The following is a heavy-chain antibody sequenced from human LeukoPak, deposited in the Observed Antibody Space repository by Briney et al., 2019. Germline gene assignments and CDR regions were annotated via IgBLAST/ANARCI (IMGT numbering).Heavy chain of an antibody. D-gene: IGHD4-11*01. Sequence: SETLSLTCTVSGGSISGYYWSWLRQPPGKGLEWIGYIFYSGSTNYNPSLKSRVTISVDTSRNQFSLKLSSVTAADTAVYYCAKYGMTTITKGGHYYYMDAWGKGTTVTVSS. V-gene: IGHV4-59*01. J-gene: IGHJ6*03. CDR3: AKYGMTTITKGGHYYYMDA. CDR2: IFYSGST. CDR1: GGSISGYY.